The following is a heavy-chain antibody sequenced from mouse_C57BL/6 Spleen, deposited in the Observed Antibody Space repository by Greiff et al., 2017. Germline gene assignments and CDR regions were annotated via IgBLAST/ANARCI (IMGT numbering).Heavy chain of an antibody. CDR3: ASATALHYYAMDY. CDR2: IDPNSGGT. J-gene: IGHJ4*01. CDR1: GYTFTSYW. D-gene: IGHD6-1*01. V-gene: IGHV1-72*01. Sequence: VQLQQPGAELVKPGASVKLSCKASGYTFTSYWMHWVKQRPGRGLEWIGRIDPNSGGTKYNEKFKSKATLTVDKPTSSAYMQLNSLTSEDSAVYYCASATALHYYAMDYWGQGTSGTVSS.